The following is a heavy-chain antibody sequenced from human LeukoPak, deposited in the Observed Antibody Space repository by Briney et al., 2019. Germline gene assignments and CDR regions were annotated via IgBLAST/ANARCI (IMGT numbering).Heavy chain of an antibody. CDR1: GFTFDDYA. D-gene: IGHD3-22*01. V-gene: IGHV3-9*01. Sequence: GRSLRLSCAASGFTFDDYAMHWVRQAPGKGLEWVSGISWNSGSIGYADSVKGRFTISRDNAKNSLYLQMNSLRAEDTALYYCAKLGSWSKNYDSSGYFFDAFDIWGQGTMVTVSS. J-gene: IGHJ3*02. CDR2: ISWNSGSI. CDR3: AKLGSWSKNYDSSGYFFDAFDI.